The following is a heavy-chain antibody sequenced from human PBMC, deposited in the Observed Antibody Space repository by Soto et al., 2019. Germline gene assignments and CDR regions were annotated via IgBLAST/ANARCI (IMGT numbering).Heavy chain of an antibody. CDR3: AAGGYYGSGDYYFDY. J-gene: IGHJ4*02. Sequence: SVKVSCKASGFTFTSSAMQWVRQARGQRLEWIGWIVVGSGNTNYAQKFQERVTITRDMSTSTAYMELSSLRSEDTAVYYCAAGGYYGSGDYYFDYWGQGTLVTVSS. V-gene: IGHV1-58*02. CDR2: IVVGSGNT. CDR1: GFTFTSSA. D-gene: IGHD3-10*01.